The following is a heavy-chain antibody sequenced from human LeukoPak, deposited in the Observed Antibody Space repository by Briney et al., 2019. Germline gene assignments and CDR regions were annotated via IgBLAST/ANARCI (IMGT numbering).Heavy chain of an antibody. D-gene: IGHD3-10*01. Sequence: ASVKVSCKASRYTFTGYYMHWVRQAPGQGREWMGWINPNRGGTHYAQIFQGRVTMTRNTSINTAYMELSRLRSDDTAEYYCARDYYDSGSGFTPGSDWGQGTLVTVSS. CDR3: ARDYYDSGSGFTPGSD. V-gene: IGHV1-2*02. J-gene: IGHJ4*02. CDR1: RYTFTGYY. CDR2: INPNRGGT.